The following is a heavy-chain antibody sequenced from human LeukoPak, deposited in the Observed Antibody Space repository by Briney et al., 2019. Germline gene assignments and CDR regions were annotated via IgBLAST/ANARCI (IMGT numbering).Heavy chain of an antibody. CDR3: ARGPQSGYDFWSGYFDY. J-gene: IGHJ4*02. D-gene: IGHD3-3*01. Sequence: GASVKVSCKAYRGTFSNYAISWVRQAPGQGLEWIGGIIPISGTANYAQKFQGRVTISADESTTTAYMEMSSLRFEDTAVYYCARGPQSGYDFWSGYFDYWGRGTLVTVSS. CDR2: IIPISGTA. CDR1: RGTFSNYA. V-gene: IGHV1-69*13.